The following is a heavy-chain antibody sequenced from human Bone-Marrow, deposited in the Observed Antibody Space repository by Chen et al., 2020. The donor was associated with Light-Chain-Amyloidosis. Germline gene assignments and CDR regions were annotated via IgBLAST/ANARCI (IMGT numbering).Heavy chain of an antibody. CDR1: NGAFGDDY. CDR3: ARYEPHFSDSIISGYTA. CDR2: INHSGSA. Sequence: QVELQQWGAGLLKPSETLSLTCGIHNGAFGDDYWTWIRQPPGKGLQWIAEINHSGSANYNSSLKIRSTISVDNSKNQFSLRMISVTAADTAVYYCARYEPHFSDSIISGYTAWGQGTSVTVSS. V-gene: IGHV4-34*01. J-gene: IGHJ5*02. D-gene: IGHD5-12*01.